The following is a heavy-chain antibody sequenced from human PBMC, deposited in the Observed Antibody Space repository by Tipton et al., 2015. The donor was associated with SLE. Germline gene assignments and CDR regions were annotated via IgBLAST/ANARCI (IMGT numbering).Heavy chain of an antibody. CDR1: GDSISNVSYY. V-gene: IGHV4-61*01. Sequence: TLSLTCTVSGDSISNVSYYWSWIRQPPGKGLEWIGSIYHSGNTYSNPSLKSRVTISADTSKNQFFLKMRSVTAADTAVYFCARGYCSDGVCYGFGFFDYWGQGNLVTVSS. J-gene: IGHJ4*02. CDR2: IYHSGNT. CDR3: ARGYCSDGVCYGFGFFDY. D-gene: IGHD2-8*01.